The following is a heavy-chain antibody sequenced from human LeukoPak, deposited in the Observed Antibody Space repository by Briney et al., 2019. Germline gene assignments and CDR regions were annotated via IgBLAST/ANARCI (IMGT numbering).Heavy chain of an antibody. CDR3: ARGRVLGLRKLERRGYFDY. Sequence: SETLSLTCAVYGGSFSGYYWSWIRQPPGKGLEWLGEINHSGSTNYNPSLKSRVTISVDTSKNQFSLKLSSVTAADTAVYYCARGRVLGLRKLERRGYFDYWGQGTLVTVSS. CDR1: GGSFSGYY. D-gene: IGHD1-1*01. V-gene: IGHV4-34*01. J-gene: IGHJ4*02. CDR2: INHSGST.